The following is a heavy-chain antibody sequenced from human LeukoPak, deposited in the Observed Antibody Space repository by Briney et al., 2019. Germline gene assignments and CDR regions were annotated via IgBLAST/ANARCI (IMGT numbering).Heavy chain of an antibody. CDR3: ARVGDYVWGMYYLDN. CDR1: GYSFTGYY. D-gene: IGHD3-16*01. V-gene: IGHV1-2*02. Sequence: ASVKVSCKASGYSFTGYYIHWVRLAPGQGLEWMGWINPNSGGTNFAQNFQGRVTMTRYTSISTAYMEMSRLRSDDTAVYYCARVGDYVWGMYYLDNWGQGTLVTVSS. CDR2: INPNSGGT. J-gene: IGHJ4*02.